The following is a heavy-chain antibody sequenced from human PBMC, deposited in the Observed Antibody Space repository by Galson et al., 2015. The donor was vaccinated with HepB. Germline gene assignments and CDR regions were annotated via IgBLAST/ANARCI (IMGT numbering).Heavy chain of an antibody. Sequence: SLRLSCAASGFTFSSYWMSWVRQAPGKGLEWVANIKQDGSEKYYVDSVKGRFTISRDNAKNSLYLQMNSLRAEDTAVYYCARSPGYSYGLDYFDYWGQGTLVTVSS. CDR1: GFTFSSYW. D-gene: IGHD5-18*01. CDR2: IKQDGSEK. V-gene: IGHV3-7*03. J-gene: IGHJ4*02. CDR3: ARSPGYSYGLDYFDY.